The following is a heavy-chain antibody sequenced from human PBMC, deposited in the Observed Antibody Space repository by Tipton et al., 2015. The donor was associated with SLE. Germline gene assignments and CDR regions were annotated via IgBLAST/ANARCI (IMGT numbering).Heavy chain of an antibody. D-gene: IGHD6-19*01. CDR2: INHSGST. Sequence: TLSLTCAVYGGSFSGYYWSWIRQPPGKGLEWIGEINHSGSTNYNPSLKSRVTISVDTSKNQFSLKLSSVTAADTAVYYCARSSGWHDAFDIWGQVTMVTVSS. CDR3: ARSSGWHDAFDI. CDR1: GGSFSGYY. J-gene: IGHJ3*02. V-gene: IGHV4-34*01.